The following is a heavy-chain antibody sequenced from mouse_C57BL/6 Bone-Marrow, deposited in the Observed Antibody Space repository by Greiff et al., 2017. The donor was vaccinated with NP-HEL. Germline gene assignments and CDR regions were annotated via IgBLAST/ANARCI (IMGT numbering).Heavy chain of an antibody. J-gene: IGHJ2*01. CDR1: GFNIKDYY. D-gene: IGHD1-1*01. Sequence: VQLKQSGAELVRPGASVKLSCTASGFNIKDYYLHWVKQRPEQGLEWIGRIDPEDGDAEYAPKFQGKATMTADTSSNTAYLQLSSLTSEDTAVYYCTTYYGSSFDYWGQGTTLTVSS. CDR2: IDPEDGDA. V-gene: IGHV14-1*01. CDR3: TTYYGSSFDY.